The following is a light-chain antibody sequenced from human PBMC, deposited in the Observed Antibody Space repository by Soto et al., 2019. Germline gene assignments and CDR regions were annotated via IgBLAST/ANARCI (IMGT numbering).Light chain of an antibody. Sequence: EIVMTQSPATLSVPPGERATLSCRASQSVSGNLAWSQQKPGQAPRLLIYAASTRATGIPARFSGSGSETEFTLTISSLESEDFALYYCQQYDDWPFTFGPGTKVEIK. CDR2: AAS. J-gene: IGKJ3*01. CDR1: QSVSGN. V-gene: IGKV3-15*01. CDR3: QQYDDWPFT.